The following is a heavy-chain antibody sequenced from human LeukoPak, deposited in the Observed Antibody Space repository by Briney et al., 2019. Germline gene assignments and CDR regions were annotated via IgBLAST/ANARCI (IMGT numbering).Heavy chain of an antibody. CDR2: INGDGSST. D-gene: IGHD4-17*01. Sequence: GGSLRLSCEASGFTFSSYWMHWARQVPGKGLVWVSRINGDGSSTSYADSVKGRFTISRDNAKNTLYLQMSGLRAEDTAVYYCARESYYGDYNENWYFDLWGRGTLVTVSS. J-gene: IGHJ2*01. V-gene: IGHV3-74*01. CDR1: GFTFSSYW. CDR3: ARESYYGDYNENWYFDL.